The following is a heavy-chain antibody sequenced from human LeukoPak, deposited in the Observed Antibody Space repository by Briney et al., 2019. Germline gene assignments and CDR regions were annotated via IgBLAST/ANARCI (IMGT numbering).Heavy chain of an antibody. CDR3: ARDSHAAPNAMDV. J-gene: IGHJ6*03. CDR2: ISGSSGTI. D-gene: IGHD6-25*01. V-gene: IGHV3-48*01. CDR1: GFTFSSYS. Sequence: GGSLRLSCAASGFTFSSYSMNWVRQAPGKGLEWVSYISGSSGTIYYADSVKGRFTISRDNVKNSLYLQMNSLRAEDTAVYYCARDSHAAPNAMDVWGKGTMVTVSS.